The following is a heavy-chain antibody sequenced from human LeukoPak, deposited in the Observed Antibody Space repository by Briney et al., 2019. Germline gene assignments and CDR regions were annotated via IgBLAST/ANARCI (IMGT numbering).Heavy chain of an antibody. CDR3: ARGGHSSTWHYYYYGMDV. V-gene: IGHV3-30*03. CDR2: ISFNGRNK. J-gene: IGHJ6*02. Sequence: GGSLRLSCAASGFTFSTHGMHWVRQAPGKGLEWVALISFNGRNKYYADFVKGRFTISRDNSKNTLYLQMNSLRGEDTAVYYCARGGHSSTWHYYYYGMDVWGQGTTVTVSS. CDR1: GFTFSTHG. D-gene: IGHD6-13*01.